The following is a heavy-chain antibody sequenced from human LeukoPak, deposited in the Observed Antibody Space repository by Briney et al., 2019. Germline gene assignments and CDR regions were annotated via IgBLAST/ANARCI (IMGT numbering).Heavy chain of an antibody. CDR3: VRVSSSWIYY. CDR1: GYTFNDYY. J-gene: IGHJ4*02. CDR2: INPNSGGT. V-gene: IGHV1-2*02. Sequence: ASVKVSCKASGYTFNDYYMHWVRQAPGQGLEWMGWINPNSGGTNYAQKFQGRVTMTRDTSISTAYMELSRLRFDDTAVYYCVRVSSSWIYYWGQGTLVAVSS. D-gene: IGHD6-13*01.